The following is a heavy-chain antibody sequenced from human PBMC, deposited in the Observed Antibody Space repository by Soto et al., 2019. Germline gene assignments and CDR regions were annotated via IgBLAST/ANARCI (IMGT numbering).Heavy chain of an antibody. CDR3: AKDRQRPVAGISDY. V-gene: IGHV3-23*01. J-gene: IGHJ4*02. CDR1: GFTFSGYA. D-gene: IGHD6-19*01. CDR2: ISGSGDVK. Sequence: GGSLRLSCVASGFTFSGYAMSWIRQAPGKGLEWVSAISGSGDVKYTADSVKGRFTVSRDKSKNTLYLQMNSLRAEDTAVYYCAKDRQRPVAGISDYWGQGTLVTVS.